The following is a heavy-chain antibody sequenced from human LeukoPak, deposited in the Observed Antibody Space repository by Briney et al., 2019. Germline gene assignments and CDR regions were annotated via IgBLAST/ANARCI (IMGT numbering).Heavy chain of an antibody. CDR1: GGSISSSSYY. CDR2: IYYSGST. J-gene: IGHJ4*02. V-gene: IGHV4-39*07. D-gene: IGHD6-19*01. CDR3: ATDRSIAVAGSEHPFGY. Sequence: SETLSLTCTVSGGSISSSSYYWGWIRQPPGKGLEWIGRIYYSGSTYYNPSLKSRVTISVDTSKNQFSLKLSSVTAADTAVYYCATDRSIAVAGSEHPFGYWGQGTLVTVSS.